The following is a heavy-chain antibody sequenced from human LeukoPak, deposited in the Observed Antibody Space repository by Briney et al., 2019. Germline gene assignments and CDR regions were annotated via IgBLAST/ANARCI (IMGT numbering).Heavy chain of an antibody. CDR3: VKASSTTSWYFAFDV. D-gene: IGHD2-2*01. V-gene: IGHV3-23*01. CDR1: GLIFSSYA. Sequence: PGGSLRLSCAASGLIFSSYAMTWVRQAPGKGLEWVSSFGLYGGTTHYADSVKGRFTISRDNSKNTLYLQMTSLRADVTAVYYCVKASSTTSWYFAFDVWGQGTMVAVSS. CDR2: FGLYGGTT. J-gene: IGHJ3*01.